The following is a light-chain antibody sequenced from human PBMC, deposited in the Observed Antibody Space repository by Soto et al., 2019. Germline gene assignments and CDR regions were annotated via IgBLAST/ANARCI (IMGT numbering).Light chain of an antibody. V-gene: IGKV3-20*01. Sequence: ETVLTQSPGTLSLSPGERATLSCRASQSISSIYLAWYQQKPGQAPRLLIYGTSNRATGIPDRFSGSGSGTDSTLTISRLEPEDFAVYFCQQYGSSPYTFGQGTKVEI. CDR1: QSISSIY. CDR2: GTS. CDR3: QQYGSSPYT. J-gene: IGKJ2*01.